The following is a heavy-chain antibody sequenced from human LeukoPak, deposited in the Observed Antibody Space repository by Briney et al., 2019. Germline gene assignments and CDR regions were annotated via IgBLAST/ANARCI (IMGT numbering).Heavy chain of an antibody. CDR1: GYTFTGYY. D-gene: IGHD3-3*01. CDR2: INANSGGT. CDR3: ARDGFTIFGVVSYAFDI. Sequence: ASVKVSCKASGYTFTGYYMHWVRQAPGQGLEWMGWINANSGGTNYAQKFQGRVTMTRDTSISTAYMELSRLRSDDTAVYYCARDGFTIFGVVSYAFDIWGQGTMVTVSS. V-gene: IGHV1-2*02. J-gene: IGHJ3*02.